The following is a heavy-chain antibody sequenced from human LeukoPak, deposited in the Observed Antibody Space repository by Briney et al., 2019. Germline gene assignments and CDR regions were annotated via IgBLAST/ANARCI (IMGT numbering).Heavy chain of an antibody. CDR2: ISYDGSNK. J-gene: IGHJ4*02. V-gene: IGHV3-30*18. Sequence: GGSLRLSCAASGFTFSSYGMHWVRQAPGKGLEWVAVISYDGSNKYYAGSVKGRFTISRDNSKNTLYLQMNSLRAEDTAVYYCAKEELYGTIDYWGQGTLVTVSS. D-gene: IGHD2/OR15-2a*01. CDR1: GFTFSSYG. CDR3: AKEELYGTIDY.